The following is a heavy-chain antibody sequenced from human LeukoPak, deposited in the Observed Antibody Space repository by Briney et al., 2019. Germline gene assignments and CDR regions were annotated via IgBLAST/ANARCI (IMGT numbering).Heavy chain of an antibody. CDR1: GFTFSSYA. V-gene: IGHV3-30-3*01. CDR2: ISYDGSNK. J-gene: IGHJ4*02. Sequence: PGGSLRLSCAASGFTFSSYAMRWVRQAPGKGLEWVAVISYDGSNKYYADSVKGRFTISRDNSKNTLYLQMNSLRAEDTAVYYCARERRIVVVSYYFDYWGQGTLVTVSS. CDR3: ARERRIVVVSYYFDY. D-gene: IGHD3-22*01.